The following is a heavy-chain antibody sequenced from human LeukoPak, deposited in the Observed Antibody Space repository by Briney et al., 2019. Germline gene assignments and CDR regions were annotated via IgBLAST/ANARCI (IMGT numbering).Heavy chain of an antibody. V-gene: IGHV3-74*01. CDR3: ARVRGGGGSYDI. Sequence: GGSLRLSCAASGFTFSSYWMHWVRQAPGKGLVWVSRINSDGSSTSYADSVKGRFTISRDNAKNSLYLQMNSLRAGDTAVYYCARVRGGGGSYDIWGQGTMVTVSS. CDR2: INSDGSST. J-gene: IGHJ3*02. D-gene: IGHD3-16*01. CDR1: GFTFSSYW.